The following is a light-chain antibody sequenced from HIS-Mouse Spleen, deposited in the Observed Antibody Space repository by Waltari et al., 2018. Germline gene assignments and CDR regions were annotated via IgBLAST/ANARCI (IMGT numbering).Light chain of an antibody. J-gene: IGLJ2*01. Sequence: QSVLTQPPSASGTPWQRVTISCSGSSSNIGSNTVNWYQQLPGTAPKLLIYSNNQQPSGVPDRFSGSKSGTSASLAISGLQSEDEADYYCAAWDDSLNGPVFGGGTKLTVL. V-gene: IGLV1-44*01. CDR2: SNN. CDR3: AAWDDSLNGPV. CDR1: SSNIGSNT.